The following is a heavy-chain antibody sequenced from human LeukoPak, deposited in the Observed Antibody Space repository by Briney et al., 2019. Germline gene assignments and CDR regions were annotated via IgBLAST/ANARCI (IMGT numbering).Heavy chain of an antibody. CDR2: IHPRRGGT. CDR1: GYTFSGYY. D-gene: IGHD3-16*01. CDR3: ARAQGGGYYYYYYGMDV. Sequence: VASVKVSCKSSGYTFSGYYMHWVRQAPGQGLEWMGWIHPRRGGTNYAQKFQGRVTMTSDTSKNQFSLKLSSVTAADTAVYYCARAQGGGYYYYYYGMDVWGQGTTVTVSS. J-gene: IGHJ6*02. V-gene: IGHV1-2*02.